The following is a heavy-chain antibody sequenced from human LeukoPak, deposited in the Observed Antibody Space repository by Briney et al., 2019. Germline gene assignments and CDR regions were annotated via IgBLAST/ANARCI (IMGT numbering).Heavy chain of an antibody. J-gene: IGHJ4*02. CDR2: IYSGGST. Sequence: PGGSLRLSCAASGFTVSSNYMSWVRQAPGKGLEWVSVIYSGGSTYYADSVKGRFTISRDNSRNTMYLQMNSLRAEDTAVCYCAKDPMVRGVIDYWGQGTLVTVAS. CDR1: GFTVSSNY. V-gene: IGHV3-66*01. CDR3: AKDPMVRGVIDY. D-gene: IGHD3-10*01.